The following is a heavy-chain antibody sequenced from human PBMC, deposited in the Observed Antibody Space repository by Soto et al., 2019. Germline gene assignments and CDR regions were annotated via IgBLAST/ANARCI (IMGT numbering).Heavy chain of an antibody. Sequence: GGSLRLSCTASGFTFSGSAMHWDRQASGKGLEWVGRIRSKANTYATAYAASMKGRFTISRDDSKNTAYLQINSLKTEDTALYYCSRQHYAALDAFDIWGQGTMVTVSS. D-gene: IGHD3-16*01. CDR1: GFTFSGSA. V-gene: IGHV3-73*01. CDR3: SRQHYAALDAFDI. CDR2: IRSKANTYAT. J-gene: IGHJ3*02.